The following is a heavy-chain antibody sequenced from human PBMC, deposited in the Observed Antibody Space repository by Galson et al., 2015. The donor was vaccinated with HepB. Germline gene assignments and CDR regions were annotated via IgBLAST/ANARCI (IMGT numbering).Heavy chain of an antibody. D-gene: IGHD2-2*01. CDR2: IDWDDDK. CDR1: GFSLSTSGMC. CDR3: ARSYEYQLLFGHYYYYGMDV. J-gene: IGHJ6*02. Sequence: PALVKPTQTLTLTCTFSGFSLSTSGMCVSWIRQSPGKALEWLALIDWDDDKYYSTSLKTRLTISKDTSKNQVVLTMTNMDPVDTATYYCARSYEYQLLFGHYYYYGMDVWGQGTTVTVSS. V-gene: IGHV2-70*01.